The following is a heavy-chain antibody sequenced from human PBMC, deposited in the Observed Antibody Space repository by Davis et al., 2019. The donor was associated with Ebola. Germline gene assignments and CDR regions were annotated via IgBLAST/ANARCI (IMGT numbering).Heavy chain of an antibody. D-gene: IGHD2-2*02. CDR3: ARALNYCSSTSCYTRFDY. CDR1: GGSISSYY. J-gene: IGHJ4*02. CDR2: IYYSGST. V-gene: IGHV4-59*01. Sequence: PSETLSLTCTVSGGSISSYYWSWIRQPPGKGLEWIGYIYYSGSTNYNPSLKSRVTISVDTSKNQFSLKLSSVTAADTAVYYCARALNYCSSTSCYTRFDYWGQGTLVTVSS.